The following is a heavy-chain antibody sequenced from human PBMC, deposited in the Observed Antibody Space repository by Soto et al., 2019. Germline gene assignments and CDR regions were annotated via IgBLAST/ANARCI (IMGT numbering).Heavy chain of an antibody. J-gene: IGHJ6*02. CDR3: ARVSGSDDYGMDV. D-gene: IGHD1-26*01. V-gene: IGHV3-33*01. CDR1: GFTFSSYG. Sequence: HPGGSLRLSCAASGFTFSSYGMHWVRQAPGKGLEWVAVIWYDGSNKYYADSVKGRFTISRDNSKNTLYLQMNSLRAEDTAVYYCARVSGSDDYGMDVWGQGTTVTVSS. CDR2: IWYDGSNK.